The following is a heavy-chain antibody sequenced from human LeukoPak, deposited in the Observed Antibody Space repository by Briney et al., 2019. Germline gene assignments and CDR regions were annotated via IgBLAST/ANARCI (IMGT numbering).Heavy chain of an antibody. CDR2: IYSGGST. CDR1: GFTVSSNY. CDR3: AIQVVVASEIDY. V-gene: IGHV3-66*04. D-gene: IGHD3-22*01. J-gene: IGHJ4*02. Sequence: PGGSLRLSCAASGFTVSSNYMSWVRQAPGKGLEWVSVIYSGGSTYYADSVKGRFTISRDNSKNTLYLQMNSLRAEDTAVYYCAIQVVVASEIDYWGQGALVTVSS.